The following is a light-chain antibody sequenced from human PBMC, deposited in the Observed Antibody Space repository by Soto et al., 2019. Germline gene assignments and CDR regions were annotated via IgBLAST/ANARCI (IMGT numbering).Light chain of an antibody. J-gene: IGKJ2*01. CDR2: DAS. Sequence: DIQMTQSPFTLSASVGDRVTITCRASQSISGWLAWYQQKPGRAPNLLISDASSLESGVPSRFSGSGSGTEFTLTISGLQLDDFATYYCQQYSSYSSFGQGTKLEIK. CDR1: QSISGW. V-gene: IGKV1-5*01. CDR3: QQYSSYSS.